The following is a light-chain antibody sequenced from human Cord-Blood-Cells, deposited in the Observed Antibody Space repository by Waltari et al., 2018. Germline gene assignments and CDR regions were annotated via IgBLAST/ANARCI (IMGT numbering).Light chain of an antibody. Sequence: QSALTQPASVSGSPGPSITISCTGTSSDVGGYPYVPWYQQHPGKAPNLMIYEVSNRPSGVSNRFSGSKSGNTASLTISGLQAEDEADYYCSSYTSSSTYVFGTGTKVTVL. V-gene: IGLV2-14*01. CDR2: EVS. J-gene: IGLJ1*01. CDR3: SSYTSSSTYV. CDR1: SSDVGGYPY.